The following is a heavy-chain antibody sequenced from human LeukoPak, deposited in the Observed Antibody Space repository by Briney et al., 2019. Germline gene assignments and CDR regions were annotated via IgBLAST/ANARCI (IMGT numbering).Heavy chain of an antibody. Sequence: SETLFLTCTVSGGSISSYYWSWIRQPPGKGLEWIGRMSSSGISTYSPSLKSRVSMSVDTSKNQFSLKLSSVTAADTAVYYCARDSGTTGEVKFDPWGQGTLVTVSS. D-gene: IGHD3-10*01. CDR3: ARDSGTTGEVKFDP. J-gene: IGHJ5*02. CDR2: MSSSGIS. V-gene: IGHV4-4*07. CDR1: GGSISSYY.